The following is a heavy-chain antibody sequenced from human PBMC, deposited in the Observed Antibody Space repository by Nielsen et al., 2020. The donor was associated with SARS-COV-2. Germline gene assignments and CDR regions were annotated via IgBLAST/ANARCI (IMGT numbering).Heavy chain of an antibody. D-gene: IGHD6-13*01. CDR2: IYPGDSDT. V-gene: IGHV5-51*01. J-gene: IGHJ3*02. Sequence: GESLKISCKGSGYSFTSYWIGWVRQMPGKGLEWLGIIYPGDSDTRYSPSFQGQVTISADKSISTAYLQWSSLKASDTAMYYCASSSSSSWYGDAFDIWGQGTMVTVSS. CDR1: GYSFTSYW. CDR3: ASSSSSSWYGDAFDI.